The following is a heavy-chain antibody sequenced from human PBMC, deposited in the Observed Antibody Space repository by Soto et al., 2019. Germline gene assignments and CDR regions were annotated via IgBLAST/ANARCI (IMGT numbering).Heavy chain of an antibody. D-gene: IGHD2-15*01. CDR2: IIPIFGIA. CDR3: ARGGICSGGSCYSNNWFDP. Sequence: GASVKVSCKASGGTFSSYAISWVRQAPGQGLEWMGGIIPIFGIANYAQKFQGRVTITADKSTSTAYMELSSLRSEDTAVYYCARGGICSGGSCYSNNWFDPWGQGTLVTVSS. J-gene: IGHJ5*02. V-gene: IGHV1-69*10. CDR1: GGTFSSYA.